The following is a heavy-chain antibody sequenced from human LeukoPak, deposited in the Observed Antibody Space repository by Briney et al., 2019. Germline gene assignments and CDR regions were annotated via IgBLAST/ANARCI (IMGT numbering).Heavy chain of an antibody. CDR1: GGTFSSYA. V-gene: IGHV1-69*13. D-gene: IGHD3-16*01. CDR2: IIPIFGTA. CDR3: ATGGLQPYFDY. J-gene: IGHJ4*02. Sequence: ASVKVSCKASGGTFSSYAISWVRQAPGQGLEWMGGIIPIFGTANYAQKFQGRVTITADESTSTAYMELSSLRSEDTAVYYCATGGLQPYFDYWGQGTLVTVSS.